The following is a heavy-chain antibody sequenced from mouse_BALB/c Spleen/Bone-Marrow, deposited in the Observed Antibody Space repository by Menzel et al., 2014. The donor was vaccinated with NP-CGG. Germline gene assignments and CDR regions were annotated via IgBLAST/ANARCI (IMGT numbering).Heavy chain of an antibody. J-gene: IGHJ2*01. V-gene: IGHV7-1*02. CDR2: SRNKANDYTT. Sequence: DVMLVESRGGLVQPGGSLRLSCATSGFTFSDFYMEWVRQSPGKRLGWIAISRNKANDYTTDYSAPVKGRFIVSRDTSQSILYLQMHALRAEDTAIYYCVRGNWAFFDYWGQGATLTVSS. CDR1: GFTFSDFY. CDR3: VRGNWAFFDY. D-gene: IGHD4-1*01.